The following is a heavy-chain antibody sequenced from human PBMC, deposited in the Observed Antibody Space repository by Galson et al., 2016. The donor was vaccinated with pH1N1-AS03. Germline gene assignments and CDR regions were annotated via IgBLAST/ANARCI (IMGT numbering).Heavy chain of an antibody. J-gene: IGHJ6*03. V-gene: IGHV3-48*03. Sequence: SLRLSCAASGFTFSSYEMNWVRQAPGKGLEWVSYISNSGSNIYYADSVKGRFTISRDNAKNSLYLQMNSLRAEDTAVYYCARRRNPLRFHHYHYMDVWGKGTTVTVSS. CDR2: ISNSGSNI. D-gene: IGHD3-10*01. CDR3: ARRRNPLRFHHYHYMDV. CDR1: GFTFSSYE.